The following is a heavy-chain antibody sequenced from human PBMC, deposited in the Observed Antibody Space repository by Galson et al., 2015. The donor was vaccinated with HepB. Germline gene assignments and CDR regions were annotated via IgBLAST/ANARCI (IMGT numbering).Heavy chain of an antibody. CDR1: GGTFSSYT. D-gene: IGHD4-23*01. J-gene: IGHJ2*01. CDR2: FDPEDGET. Sequence: SVKVSCKASGGTFSSYTISWVRQAPGQGLEWMGGFDPEDGETIYAQKFQGRVTMTEDTSTDTAYMELSSLRSEDTAVYYCATETLYGGFWYFDLWGRGTLVTVSS. CDR3: ATETLYGGFWYFDL. V-gene: IGHV1-24*01.